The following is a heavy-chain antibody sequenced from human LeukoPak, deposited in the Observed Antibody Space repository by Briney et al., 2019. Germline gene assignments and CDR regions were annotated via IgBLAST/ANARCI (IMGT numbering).Heavy chain of an antibody. CDR2: IKQDGSEK. CDR1: GFTFSSYW. CDR3: ARASSTSYVNYYMDV. D-gene: IGHD2-2*01. J-gene: IGHJ6*03. V-gene: IGHV3-7*04. Sequence: GGSLRLSCAASGFTFSSYWMSWVRQAPGKGLEWVANIKQDGSEKYYVDSVKGRFTISRDNAKSSLYLLMNSLRAEDTAVYYCARASSTSYVNYYMDVWGKGTTVTVSS.